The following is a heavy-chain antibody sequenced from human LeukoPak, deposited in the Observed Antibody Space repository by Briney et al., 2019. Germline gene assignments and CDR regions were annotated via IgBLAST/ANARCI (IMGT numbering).Heavy chain of an antibody. Sequence: SETLSLTCTVSGASTNTHFWSWIRQPAGKGLEWIGRIYFSGSSNYNPSLKSRVTMSVDMSNNQLSLKLTSVSAADTAVYYCAREGGDSGSFLPFDYWGQGTLVTVSS. CDR2: IYFSGSS. J-gene: IGHJ4*02. CDR3: AREGGDSGSFLPFDY. CDR1: GASTNTHF. V-gene: IGHV4-4*07. D-gene: IGHD3-10*01.